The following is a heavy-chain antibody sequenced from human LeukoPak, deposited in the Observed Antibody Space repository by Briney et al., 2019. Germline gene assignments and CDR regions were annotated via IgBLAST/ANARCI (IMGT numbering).Heavy chain of an antibody. V-gene: IGHV3-23*01. D-gene: IGHD3-22*01. CDR1: GFTFTSYA. CDR2: ISGGGGST. CDR3: AKDSSIGSSGYYYVAY. J-gene: IGHJ4*02. Sequence: GGSLRLSCAASGFTFTSYAMWWVRQAPGKGLEWVSTISGGGGSTYYADFVKGRFTISRDNSKNMLYLQMSGLRAEDTAVYYCAKDSSIGSSGYYYVAYWGQGTLVTVSS.